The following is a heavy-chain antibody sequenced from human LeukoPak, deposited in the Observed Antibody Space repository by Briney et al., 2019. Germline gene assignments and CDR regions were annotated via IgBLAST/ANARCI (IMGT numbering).Heavy chain of an antibody. D-gene: IGHD2-15*01. Sequence: ASVTVSFKSSGYTFTVYYMHWRRHAQGQGLELMGIINPSGGSTSNAQEFQGRVTMTSDTSTSTVYLELSSLRSEDTAVYYCARPCEAYVVGGPFDHWRQGTLVTVSS. V-gene: IGHV1-46*01. J-gene: IGHJ4*02. CDR1: GYTFTVYY. CDR2: INPSGGST. CDR3: ARPCEAYVVGGPFDH.